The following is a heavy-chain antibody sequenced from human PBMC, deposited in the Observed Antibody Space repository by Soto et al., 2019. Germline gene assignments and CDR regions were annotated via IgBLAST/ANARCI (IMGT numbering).Heavy chain of an antibody. CDR3: ARVGELELRDYYYGMDV. CDR1: GDSVSSNSAA. J-gene: IGHJ6*02. V-gene: IGHV6-1*01. D-gene: IGHD1-7*01. CDR2: TYYRSKWYN. Sequence: SQTLSLTCAISGDSVSSNSAAWNWIRQSPSRGLEWLGRTYYRSKWYNDYAVSVKSRITINPDTSKNQFSLQLNSVTPEDTAVYYCARVGELELRDYYYGMDVWGQGTTVTVSS.